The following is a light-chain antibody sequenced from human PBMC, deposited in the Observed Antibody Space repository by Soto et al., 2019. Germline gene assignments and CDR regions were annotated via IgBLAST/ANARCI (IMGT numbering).Light chain of an antibody. CDR3: HQYGSSPQT. CDR2: DAS. J-gene: IGKJ1*01. Sequence: EIVLTQSPGTLSLSPGERATLSCRASPSVGSSLAWYQQKPGQAPRLLIYDASNRATGIPARFSGSGSGTDFTLTISRLEPEDFAVFYCHQYGSSPQTFGQGTKVDIK. CDR1: PSVGSS. V-gene: IGKV3-20*01.